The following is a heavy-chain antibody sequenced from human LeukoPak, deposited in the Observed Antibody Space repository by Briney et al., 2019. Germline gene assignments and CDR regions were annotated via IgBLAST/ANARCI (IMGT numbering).Heavy chain of an antibody. CDR1: GGSISSNSYY. CDR2: IYYGGYT. J-gene: IGHJ4*02. D-gene: IGHD3-3*01. V-gene: IGHV4-39*01. CDR3: QSRFLEWLLDY. Sequence: PSETLSLTCTVSGGSISSNSYYWGWIRQPPGKGLEWIGSIYYGGYTYYNPSLKSRVTISVDTSKNQLSLKLSSVTAADTAIYYCQSRFLEWLLDYWGQGTLVTVSS.